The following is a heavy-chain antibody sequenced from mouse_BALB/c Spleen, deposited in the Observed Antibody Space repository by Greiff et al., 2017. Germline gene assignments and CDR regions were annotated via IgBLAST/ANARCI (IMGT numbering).Heavy chain of an antibody. CDR1: GFTFSSFG. CDR3: ARNGNYYFDY. D-gene: IGHD2-1*01. CDR2: ISSGSSTI. J-gene: IGHJ2*01. V-gene: IGHV5-17*02. Sequence: EVMLVESGGGLVKPGGSLKLSCAASGFTFSSFGMHWVRQAPEKGLEWVAYISSGSSTIYYADTVKGRFTISRDNPKNTLFLQMTSLRSEDTAMYYCARNGNYYFDYWGQGTTLTVSS.